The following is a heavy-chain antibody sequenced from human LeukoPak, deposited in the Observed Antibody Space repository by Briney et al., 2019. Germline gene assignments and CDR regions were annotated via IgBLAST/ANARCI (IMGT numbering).Heavy chain of an antibody. J-gene: IGHJ4*02. Sequence: GGSLRLSCAASGFTVSSNYMSWVRQAPGKGLEWVSVIYSGGSTYYADSVKGRSTISRDNSKNTLYLQMNSLRAEDTAVYYCAIAVAGKTAYYFDYWGQGTLVTVSS. CDR3: AIAVAGKTAYYFDY. D-gene: IGHD6-19*01. V-gene: IGHV3-66*01. CDR2: IYSGGST. CDR1: GFTVSSNY.